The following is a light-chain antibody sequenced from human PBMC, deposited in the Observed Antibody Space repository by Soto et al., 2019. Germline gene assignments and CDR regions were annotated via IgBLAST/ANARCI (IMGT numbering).Light chain of an antibody. J-gene: IGKJ1*01. V-gene: IGKV1-5*01. CDR2: DAS. CDR3: QHYNSYSQA. CDR1: QTISSW. Sequence: DTVTITCRASQTISSWLAWYQQKPGKAPKLLIYDASILESGVPSRFSGSGSGTEFTLTISSLQPDDFATYYCQHYNSYSQAFGQGTKVDIK.